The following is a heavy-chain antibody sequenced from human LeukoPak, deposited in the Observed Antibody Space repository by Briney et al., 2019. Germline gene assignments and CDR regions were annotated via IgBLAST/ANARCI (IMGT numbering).Heavy chain of an antibody. Sequence: PSETLSLTCAVSGGSISSGGYSWSWIRQPPGKGLEWLGYIYHSGSTYYNPSLKSRITMSVDTSKNQFSLNLCSVTAADTAVYYCARYCNGGSCYSYYFDYWGKGTLVTVSS. CDR1: GGSISSGGYS. CDR3: ARYCNGGSCYSYYFDY. CDR2: IYHSGST. J-gene: IGHJ4*02. D-gene: IGHD2-15*01. V-gene: IGHV4-30-2*01.